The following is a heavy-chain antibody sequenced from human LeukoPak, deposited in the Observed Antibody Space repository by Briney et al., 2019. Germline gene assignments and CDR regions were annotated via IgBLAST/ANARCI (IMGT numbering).Heavy chain of an antibody. CDR3: ARRRRRGFGDYHFDY. D-gene: IGHD4-17*01. V-gene: IGHV4-59*08. J-gene: IGHJ4*02. CDR2: ISYSGST. Sequence: SETLSLTCTVSGVSFSSYYWSWIRQPPGKGLEWLGYISYSGSTNYNPSLKSRLTMSVDTSKNQFSLNLNSMTASDTAVYYCARRRRRGFGDYHFDYWGQGTLVTVSS. CDR1: GVSFSSYY.